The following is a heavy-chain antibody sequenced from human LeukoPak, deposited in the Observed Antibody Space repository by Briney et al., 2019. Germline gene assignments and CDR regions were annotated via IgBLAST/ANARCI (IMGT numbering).Heavy chain of an antibody. V-gene: IGHV3-23*01. CDR2: ISGNGGST. CDR1: GFPFSNYA. J-gene: IGHJ4*02. Sequence: GGSRSLSCEASGFPFSNYAMSWFGKPQGKGLKWVSTISGNGGSTYYADSVKGRFTISRDNSKNTVYLQMSSLSVEDTAVYYCAKRIAATSFDYWGQGTLVTVSS. D-gene: IGHD6-13*01. CDR3: AKRIAATSFDY.